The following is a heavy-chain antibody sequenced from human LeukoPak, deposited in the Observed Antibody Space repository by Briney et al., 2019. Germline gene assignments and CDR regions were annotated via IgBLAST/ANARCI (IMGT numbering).Heavy chain of an antibody. D-gene: IGHD3-22*01. CDR2: IIPIYGAT. CDR3: ARESRLYDSGGYSVFAAFDI. V-gene: IGHV1-69*13. CDR1: GGTFSTSA. J-gene: IGHJ3*02. Sequence: GASVKVSCKASGGTFSTSAISWVRQAPGQGLEWMGQIIPIYGATNFAHRFEDRVRLTSDESTSTASMELSSPRSEDTAMYYCARESRLYDSGGYSVFAAFDIWGQGTLVPSLQ.